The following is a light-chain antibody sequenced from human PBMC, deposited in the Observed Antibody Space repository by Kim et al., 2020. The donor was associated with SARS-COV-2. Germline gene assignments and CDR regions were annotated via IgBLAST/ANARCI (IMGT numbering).Light chain of an antibody. Sequence: EVVMTQSPATLSVSPGERATLSCRASQSVASNLSWYQHKPGQAPRLLIYGASTMATGIPDRFSGSGSGTEFTLTISSLQSEDFAVYYCQQYNNWTPITLGEGTRL. CDR1: QSVASN. J-gene: IGKJ5*01. CDR3: QQYNNWTPIT. V-gene: IGKV3-15*01. CDR2: GAS.